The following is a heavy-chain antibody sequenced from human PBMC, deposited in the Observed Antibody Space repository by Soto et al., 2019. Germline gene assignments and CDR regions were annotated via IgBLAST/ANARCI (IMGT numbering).Heavy chain of an antibody. V-gene: IGHV4-31*03. J-gene: IGHJ6*02. CDR2: FYYSGNT. CDR3: ARDKGDVGGSSWYLHSGVPYGMDV. CDR1: GGSISSGAYY. D-gene: IGHD6-13*01. Sequence: LSLTCTVSGGSISSGAYYGTWIRQHPGKDLEWIGSFYYSGNTYYNPSLKSRLAISVDTSENQFSLRLTSVTAADTAVYYCARDKGDVGGSSWYLHSGVPYGMDVWGQRTTVTGSS.